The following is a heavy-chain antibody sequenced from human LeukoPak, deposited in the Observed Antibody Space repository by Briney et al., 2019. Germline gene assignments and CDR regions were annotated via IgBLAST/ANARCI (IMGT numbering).Heavy chain of an antibody. Sequence: ASVKVSCKASGYTFTSYDINWVRQATGQGLEWMGWMNPNSGNTGYAQKFQGRVTTTRNTSISTAYMELSSLRSEDTAVYYCATDYYYDSSGSYYTVDYWGQGTLVTVSS. V-gene: IGHV1-8*01. CDR1: GYTFTSYD. CDR2: MNPNSGNT. D-gene: IGHD3-22*01. J-gene: IGHJ4*02. CDR3: ATDYYYDSSGSYYTVDY.